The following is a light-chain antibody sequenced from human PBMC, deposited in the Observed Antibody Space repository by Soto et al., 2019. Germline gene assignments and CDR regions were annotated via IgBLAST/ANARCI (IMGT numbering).Light chain of an antibody. CDR3: QQYETYPLT. V-gene: IGKV1-5*03. Sequence: DIQMTQSPSTLSASVGDRVTITCRASQSISSWLAWYQQRPGKAPKLLISEASSLESGVLSRFSGSGSGTEFTLTISSLQPDDFATYYCQQYETYPLTFGGGTQVDIK. CDR1: QSISSW. J-gene: IGKJ4*01. CDR2: EAS.